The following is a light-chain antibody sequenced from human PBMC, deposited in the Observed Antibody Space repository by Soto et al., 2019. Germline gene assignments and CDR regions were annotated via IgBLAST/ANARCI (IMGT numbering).Light chain of an antibody. V-gene: IGKV3D-15*01. Sequence: EIVLTQSPGTLSLSPGERATLSCGASQSFSSLLAWYQQKPGQAPRLLIYAASNRATGIPARFSGSGSGTEFTLTISSLQSEDFAVYYCQQYNNWPPITFGQGTRLEIK. CDR2: AAS. CDR3: QQYNNWPPIT. J-gene: IGKJ5*01. CDR1: QSFSSL.